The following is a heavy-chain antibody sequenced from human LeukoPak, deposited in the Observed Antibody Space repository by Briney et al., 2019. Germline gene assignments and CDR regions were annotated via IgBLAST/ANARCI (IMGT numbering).Heavy chain of an antibody. D-gene: IGHD6-13*01. J-gene: IGHJ5*02. CDR1: GGSISRYY. CDR3: ARGLSSSWYASDRFDP. Sequence: SETLSLTCTVSGGSISRYYWSWIRQPPGKGLEWIGYIYYSGSTNYNPSLKSRVTISVDTSKNQFSLKLSSVTAADTAVYYCARGLSSSWYASDRFDPWGQGTLVTVSS. V-gene: IGHV4-59*01. CDR2: IYYSGST.